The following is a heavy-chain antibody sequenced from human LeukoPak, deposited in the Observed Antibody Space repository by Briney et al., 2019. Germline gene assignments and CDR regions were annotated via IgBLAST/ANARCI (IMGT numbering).Heavy chain of an antibody. CDR2: INWNGGST. D-gene: IGHD3-22*01. CDR1: GFTFRRYS. V-gene: IGHV3-20*04. Sequence: GGSLRLSCVASGFTFRRYSMSWVRQAPGKGLEWVSGINWNGGSTGYADSVKGRFTISRDNAKNSLYLQMNSLRAEDTALYYCARVPTYYYDSSGYYPPDYWGQGTLVTVSS. J-gene: IGHJ4*02. CDR3: ARVPTYYYDSSGYYPPDY.